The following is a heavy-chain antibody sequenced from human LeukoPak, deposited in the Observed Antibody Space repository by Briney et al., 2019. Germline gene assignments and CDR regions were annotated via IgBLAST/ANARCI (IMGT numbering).Heavy chain of an antibody. CDR3: ARGRPNWFDP. CDR1: GGSFSGYY. Sequence: SETLSLNGAVYGGSFSGYYWSWIRQPPGKGLEWIGEINHSGSTNYNPSLKSRVTISVDTSKNQFSLKLSSVTAADTAVYYCARGRPNWFDPWGQGTLVTVSS. J-gene: IGHJ5*02. CDR2: INHSGST. V-gene: IGHV4-34*01.